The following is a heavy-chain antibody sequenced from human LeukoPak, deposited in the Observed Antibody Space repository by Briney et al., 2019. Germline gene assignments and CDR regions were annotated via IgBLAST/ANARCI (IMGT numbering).Heavy chain of an antibody. J-gene: IGHJ5*02. V-gene: IGHV4-31*03. D-gene: IGHD2-2*01. CDR3: ARVDVYPRPNWFDP. CDR2: VYYSGST. Sequence: SQTLSLTCTVSGGSISSGGYYWSWIRQHPGKGLEWIGYVYYSGSTYYNPSLKSRVTISVDTSKNQFSLKLSSVTAADTAVYYCARVDVYPRPNWFDPWGQGTLVTVSS. CDR1: GGSISSGGYY.